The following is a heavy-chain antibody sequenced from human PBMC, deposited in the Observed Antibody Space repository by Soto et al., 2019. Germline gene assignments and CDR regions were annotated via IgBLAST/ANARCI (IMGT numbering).Heavy chain of an antibody. Sequence: LSLTCAVSGGSISTGGYSWSWIRQPPGKGLEWIGYIYPSGSTYYNPSLQSRVTISVDRSKNQFSLNLTSVTAADTAVYYCARVKYGSGSFNWFDPWGQGTQVTVSS. V-gene: IGHV4-30-2*01. CDR1: GGSISTGGYS. CDR3: ARVKYGSGSFNWFDP. CDR2: IYPSGST. D-gene: IGHD3-10*01. J-gene: IGHJ5*02.